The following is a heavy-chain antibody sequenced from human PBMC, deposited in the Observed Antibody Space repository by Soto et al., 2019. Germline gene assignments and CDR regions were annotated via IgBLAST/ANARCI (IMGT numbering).Heavy chain of an antibody. D-gene: IGHD3-22*01. V-gene: IGHV1-18*01. CDR3: ASSYDSSGYYAVYGY. CDR1: GYTFTSYG. J-gene: IGHJ4*02. Sequence: ASVKVSCQASGYTFTSYGISWGRQAPGQGLEWMGWISAYNGNTNYAQKLQGRVTMTTDTSTSTAYMELRSLRSDDTAVYYCASSYDSSGYYAVYGYWGQGTLVTVSS. CDR2: ISAYNGNT.